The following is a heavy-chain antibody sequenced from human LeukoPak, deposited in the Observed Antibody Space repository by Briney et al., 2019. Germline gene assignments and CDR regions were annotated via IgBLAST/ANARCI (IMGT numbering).Heavy chain of an antibody. CDR3: AKGTTYSSGWYGLSNY. CDR1: GFTFSSYS. V-gene: IGHV3-48*04. Sequence: GGSLRLSCAASGFTFSSYSMNWVRQAPGKGLEWVSYISSSSSTIYYADSVKGRFTISRDNSKNSLYLQMNSLRTEDTALYYCAKGTTYSSGWYGLSNYWGQGTLVTVSS. D-gene: IGHD6-19*01. J-gene: IGHJ4*02. CDR2: ISSSSSTI.